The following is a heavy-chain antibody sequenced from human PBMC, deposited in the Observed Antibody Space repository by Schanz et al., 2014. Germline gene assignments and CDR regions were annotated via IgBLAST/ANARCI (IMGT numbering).Heavy chain of an antibody. CDR3: AREQIMAAAGLVDY. CDR1: GFTFSSYS. V-gene: IGHV3-23*04. D-gene: IGHD6-13*01. J-gene: IGHJ4*01. Sequence: EVQLVESGGGLVKPGGSLRLSCAASGFTFSSYSMNWVRQAPGKGLEWVSGISGSGGSTYYADSVKGRFTISRDNSKNTLYLQMNSLRAEDTAVYYCAREQIMAAAGLVDYWGHGTLVTVSS. CDR2: ISGSGGST.